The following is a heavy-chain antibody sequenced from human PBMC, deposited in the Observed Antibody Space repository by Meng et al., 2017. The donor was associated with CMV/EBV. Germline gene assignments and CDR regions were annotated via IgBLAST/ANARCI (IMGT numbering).Heavy chain of an antibody. CDR2: ISAYNGNT. J-gene: IGHJ1*01. CDR1: GYTFTSYG. V-gene: IGHV1-18*01. CDR3: ARDLAAAATGYFQH. D-gene: IGHD6-13*01. Sequence: ASVKVSCKASGYTFTSYGISWVRQAPGQGLEWMGWISAYNGNTNYAQKFQGRVTMTTDTSTSTAYMELRSLRSDDTAVYYCARDLAAAATGYFQHWGQGTLVTVSS.